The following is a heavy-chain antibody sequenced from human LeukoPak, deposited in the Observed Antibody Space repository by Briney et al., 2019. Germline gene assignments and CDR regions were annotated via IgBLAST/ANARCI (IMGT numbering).Heavy chain of an antibody. Sequence: ASVKVSCKASGGTFSSYAISWVRQAPGQGLEWMGGIIPIFGTANYAQKFQGRVTITADESTSTAYMELSSLRSEDTAVYYCARGLDDYSNYVGLDYWGQGTLVTVSS. CDR2: IIPIFGTA. CDR3: ARGLDDYSNYVGLDY. V-gene: IGHV1-69*13. J-gene: IGHJ4*02. CDR1: GGTFSSYA. D-gene: IGHD4-11*01.